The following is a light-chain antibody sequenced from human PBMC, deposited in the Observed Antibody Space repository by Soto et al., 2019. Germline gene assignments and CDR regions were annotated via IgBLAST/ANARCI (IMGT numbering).Light chain of an antibody. J-gene: IGKJ1*01. CDR3: QHNKVIPWP. Sequence: DIQMTHSPSTLCASVGAIVIITCRASQSIDTWLAWYQQKPGEVPNVLIYKVSNLQRGVPYRSSGSGSGTEFTLTSGALQPDNFATYSCQHNKVIPWPFGQGTKV. V-gene: IGKV1-5*03. CDR2: KVS. CDR1: QSIDTW.